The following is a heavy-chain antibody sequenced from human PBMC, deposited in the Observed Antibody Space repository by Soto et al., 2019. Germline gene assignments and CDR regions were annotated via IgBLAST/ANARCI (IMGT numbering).Heavy chain of an antibody. V-gene: IGHV4-39*01. CDR3: ARHPGYSYGYSSSGGAFDY. D-gene: IGHD5-18*01. CDR2: IYYSGST. CDR1: GGSISSSSYY. Sequence: SETLSLTCTVSGGSISSSSYYWGWIRQPPGKGLEWIGSIYYSGSTYYNPSLKSRVPISVDTSKNQFSLKLSSVTAADTAVYYCARHPGYSYGYSSSGGAFDYWGQGTLVTVSS. J-gene: IGHJ4*02.